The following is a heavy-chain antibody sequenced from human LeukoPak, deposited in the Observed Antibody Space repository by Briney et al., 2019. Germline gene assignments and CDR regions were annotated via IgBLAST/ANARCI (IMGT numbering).Heavy chain of an antibody. CDR3: ARAGYNTGWYSSWSIDY. D-gene: IGHD6-19*01. Sequence: GGSLRLSCAASGFTFSTYGMHWVRQAPGKGLEWVAVIWYDGSNKYYADSVKGRFTISRDNSKNTLYLQVNSLRAEDTAVYYCARAGYNTGWYSSWSIDYWGQGTLVTVSS. CDR1: GFTFSTYG. CDR2: IWYDGSNK. V-gene: IGHV3-33*01. J-gene: IGHJ4*02.